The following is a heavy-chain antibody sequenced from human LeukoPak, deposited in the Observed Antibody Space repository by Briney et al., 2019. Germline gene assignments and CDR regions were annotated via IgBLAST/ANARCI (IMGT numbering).Heavy chain of an antibody. CDR1: GYTLTELS. V-gene: IGHV1-24*01. CDR3: ATVLYVWGSYRSNWFDP. J-gene: IGHJ5*02. CDR2: FDPEDGET. Sequence: ASVKVSCKVSGYTLTELSMHWVRQAPGKGLEWMGGFDPEDGETIYAQKFQGRVTMTEDTSTGTAYMELSSLRSEDTAVYYCATVLYVWGSYRSNWFDPWGQGTLVTVSS. D-gene: IGHD3-16*02.